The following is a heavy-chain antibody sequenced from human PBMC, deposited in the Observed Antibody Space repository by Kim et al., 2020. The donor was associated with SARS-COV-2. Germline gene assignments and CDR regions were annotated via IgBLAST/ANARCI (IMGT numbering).Heavy chain of an antibody. V-gene: IGHV4-39*01. J-gene: IGHJ4*02. Sequence: YHDPTLKSRGTISVDTSKNQSSLKLSSVTAADTAVYYCATHLGYSYGIDYWGQGTLVTVSS. CDR3: ATHLGYSYGIDY. D-gene: IGHD5-18*01.